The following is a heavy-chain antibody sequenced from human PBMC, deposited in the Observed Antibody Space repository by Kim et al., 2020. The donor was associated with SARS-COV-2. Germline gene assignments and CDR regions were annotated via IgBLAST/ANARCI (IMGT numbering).Heavy chain of an antibody. Sequence: SETLSLTCTVSGGSISSVGYYWSWIRQHPGKGLEWIGYIYYSGSTYYNPSLKSRVTISVDTSKNQFSLKLSSVTAADTAVYYCARTNNVVVTALPTHFGYWGQGNMVTVSS. J-gene: IGHJ4*02. CDR1: GGSISSVGYY. V-gene: IGHV4-31*03. D-gene: IGHD2-21*02. CDR3: ARTNNVVVTALPTHFGY. CDR2: IYYSGST.